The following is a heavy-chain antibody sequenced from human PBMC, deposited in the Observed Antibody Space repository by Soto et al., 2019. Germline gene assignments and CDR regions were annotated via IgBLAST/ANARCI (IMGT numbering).Heavy chain of an antibody. D-gene: IGHD3-3*01. J-gene: IGHJ6*03. CDR3: AHILHYDFWSGGHYYYMDV. V-gene: IGHV2-5*02. CDR1: GFSLSTSGVG. Sequence: SGPTLVNPTQTLTLTCTFSGFSLSTSGVGVGWIRQPPGKALEWLALIYWDDDKRYSPSLKSRLTITKDTSKNQVVLTMTNMDPVDTATYYCAHILHYDFWSGGHYYYMDVWGKGTTVTVSS. CDR2: IYWDDDK.